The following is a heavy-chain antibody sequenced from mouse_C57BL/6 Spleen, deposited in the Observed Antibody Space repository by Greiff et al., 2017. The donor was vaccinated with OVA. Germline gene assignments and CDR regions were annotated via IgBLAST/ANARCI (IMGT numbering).Heavy chain of an antibody. CDR3: ARSPYYSNFWYFDV. V-gene: IGHV1-54*01. Sequence: VQLQESGAELVRPGTSVKVSCKASGYAFTNYLIEWVKQRPGQGLEWIGVINPGSGGTNYNEKFKGKATLTADKSSSTAYMQLSSLTSEDSAVYFCARSPYYSNFWYFDVWGTGTTVTVSS. CDR2: INPGSGGT. D-gene: IGHD2-5*01. CDR1: GYAFTNYL. J-gene: IGHJ1*03.